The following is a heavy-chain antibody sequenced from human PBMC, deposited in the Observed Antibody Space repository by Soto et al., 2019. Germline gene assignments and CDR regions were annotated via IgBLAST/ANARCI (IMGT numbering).Heavy chain of an antibody. CDR1: GGTFSSYA. CDR2: IIPIFGTA. J-gene: IGHJ3*02. CDR3: ARDNPYSSGWYFRAFDI. D-gene: IGHD6-19*01. V-gene: IGHV1-69*12. Sequence: QVQLVQSGAEVKKPGSSVKVSCKASGGTFSSYAISWVRQAPGQGLEWMGGIIPIFGTANYAQKLQGRVTITVDESTSTAYMELSSLRSDDTAVYYCARDNPYSSGWYFRAFDIWGQGTMVTVSS.